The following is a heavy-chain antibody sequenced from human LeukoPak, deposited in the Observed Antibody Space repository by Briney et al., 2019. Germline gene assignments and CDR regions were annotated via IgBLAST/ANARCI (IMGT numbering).Heavy chain of an antibody. V-gene: IGHV3-7*01. CDR3: ARDDTVTTRVGFID. CDR2: IKQDGSEK. CDR1: GFTFSSYW. J-gene: IGHJ4*02. Sequence: GGSLRLSCAASGFTFSSYWMSWVRQAPGTGLEWVANIKQDGSEKYYVDSVKGRFTISRDNAKNSLYLQMNSLRAEDKAVYYCARDDTVTTRVGFIDWGQGTLVTVSS. D-gene: IGHD4-17*01.